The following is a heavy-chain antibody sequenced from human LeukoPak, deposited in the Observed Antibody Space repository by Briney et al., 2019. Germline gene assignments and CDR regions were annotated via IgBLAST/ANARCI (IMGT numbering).Heavy chain of an antibody. D-gene: IGHD2-2*01. CDR3: ARDLSPVVPAASSIGY. Sequence: KAGGSLRLSCAASGFTFSTYTMNWVRQAPGKGLEWVSYISGSSYIYYADSVKGRFTTSRDNAKNSLYLRMNSLRAEDTAVYYCARDLSPVVPAASSIGYWGQGTLVTVSS. V-gene: IGHV3-21*05. CDR2: ISGSSYI. J-gene: IGHJ4*02. CDR1: GFTFSTYT.